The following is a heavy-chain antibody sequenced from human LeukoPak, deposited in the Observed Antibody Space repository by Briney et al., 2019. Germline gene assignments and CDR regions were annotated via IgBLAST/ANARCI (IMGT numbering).Heavy chain of an antibody. CDR2: ISWNSGSI. CDR1: GFTFDDYA. Sequence: PGRSLRLSCAASGFTFDDYAMHWVRQAPGKGLEWVSGISWNSGSIGYADSVKGRFTISRDNAKNSLYLQMNSLRAEDTALYYCAKDRVAVAGTPWFDPWGQGTLVTVS. J-gene: IGHJ5*02. V-gene: IGHV3-9*01. D-gene: IGHD6-19*01. CDR3: AKDRVAVAGTPWFDP.